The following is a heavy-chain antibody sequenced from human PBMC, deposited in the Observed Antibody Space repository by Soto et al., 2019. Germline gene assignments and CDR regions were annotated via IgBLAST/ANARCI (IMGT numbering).Heavy chain of an antibody. V-gene: IGHV4-34*01. CDR3: ARAGYSYGYGTDV. CDR1: GGSFSGYY. CDR2: INHSGRT. D-gene: IGHD5-18*01. Sequence: PSQTLSLPCAVYGGSFSGYYRSWIRQPPGKGLERIGEINHSGRTYYTPSLKSRVPISVDTSKNQFSLKLSSVTAADTAVYYCARAGYSYGYGTDVWGQGTTVNVSS. J-gene: IGHJ6*02.